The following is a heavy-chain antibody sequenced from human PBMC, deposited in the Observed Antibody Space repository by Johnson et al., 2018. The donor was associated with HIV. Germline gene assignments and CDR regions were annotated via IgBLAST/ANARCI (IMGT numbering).Heavy chain of an antibody. D-gene: IGHD6-19*01. CDR1: GFTVSSNY. Sequence: VQLVESGGGVVHPGRSLRLSCAASGFTVSSNYMSWVRQAPGKGLEWVSVIYSGDSTYYADSVKGRFTISRDNYKNTLYLQMNSLRAEDTAVYYCAKERRQSRAFDIWGQGTMVTVSS. CDR2: IYSGDST. CDR3: AKERRQSRAFDI. V-gene: IGHV3-66*01. J-gene: IGHJ3*02.